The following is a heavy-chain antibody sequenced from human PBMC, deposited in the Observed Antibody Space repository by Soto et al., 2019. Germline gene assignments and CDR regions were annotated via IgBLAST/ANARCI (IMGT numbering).Heavy chain of an antibody. CDR1: GFTFSNAW. Sequence: EVQLVESGGGLVKPGGSLTLSCAASGFTFSNAWMSWVRQAPGKGLEWVGRIKSKTDGGTTDYAAPVKGRFTISRDDSKNTLYLQMNSLKTEDTAVYYCTTAYYYDSSGYYYGGLDAFDIWGQGTMVTVSS. J-gene: IGHJ3*02. V-gene: IGHV3-15*01. CDR3: TTAYYYDSSGYYYGGLDAFDI. D-gene: IGHD3-22*01. CDR2: IKSKTDGGTT.